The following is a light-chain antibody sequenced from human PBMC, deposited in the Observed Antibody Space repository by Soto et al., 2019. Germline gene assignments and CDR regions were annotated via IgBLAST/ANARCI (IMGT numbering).Light chain of an antibody. CDR2: DAS. CDR3: QQYNSYTWT. J-gene: IGKJ1*01. V-gene: IGKV1-5*01. CDR1: QSISSW. Sequence: DIQFTQSPSTLSASVGDRVTITCRASQSISSWLAWYQQKPGKPPKLLIYDASSLESGVPSRFRGSGSGTECTLPISRLQPDDFSTYYRQQYNSYTWTFGQGTKVDIK.